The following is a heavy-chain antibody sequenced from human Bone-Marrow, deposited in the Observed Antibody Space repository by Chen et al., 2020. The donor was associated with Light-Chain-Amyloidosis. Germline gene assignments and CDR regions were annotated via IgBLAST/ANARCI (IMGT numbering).Heavy chain of an antibody. CDR3: ARRRDGYNFDY. Sequence: EVQLEQSGPEVKKPGESLKISCKGSGYTFPNYWIGWVRQMPGKGLEWMGVIYPEDSAARYSPSFGGQVTSSADKSITTAYLQWRSLKAADTAMYYCARRRDGYNFDYWGQGTLVTVSS. CDR1: GYTFPNYW. V-gene: IGHV5-51*01. J-gene: IGHJ4*02. CDR2: IYPEDSAA. D-gene: IGHD5-12*01.